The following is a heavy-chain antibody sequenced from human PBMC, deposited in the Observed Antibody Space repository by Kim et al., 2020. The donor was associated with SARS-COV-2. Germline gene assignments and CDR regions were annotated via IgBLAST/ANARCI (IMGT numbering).Heavy chain of an antibody. CDR2: ICSSANT. CDR3: ARSDNSNWVIDY. Sequence: SETLSLICNVSGVSISSYCWNWIRQPPGRTLEWIGAICSSANTKYNPSIKSRVTMSEDTSQSQLSLHLSSVTAADTAVYYCARSDNSNWVIDYWVKGTLATVPS. D-gene: IGHD4-4*01. CDR1: GVSISSYC. V-gene: IGHV4-59*01. J-gene: IGHJ4*02.